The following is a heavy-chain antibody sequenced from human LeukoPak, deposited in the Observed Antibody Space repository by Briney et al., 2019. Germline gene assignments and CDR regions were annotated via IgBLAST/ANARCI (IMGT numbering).Heavy chain of an antibody. V-gene: IGHV3-11*01. CDR1: GFTFSYYY. J-gene: IGHJ4*02. CDR3: ARDSGAPSFDY. D-gene: IGHD1-26*01. Sequence: GVLRLSCAASGFTFSYYYMSWIRQAPGRGLEWVSYIISSGSTIYYADSVKGRFTISRDNAKNSLYLQMNSLRAEDTAVYYCARDSGAPSFDYWGQGTLVTVSS. CDR2: IISSGSTI.